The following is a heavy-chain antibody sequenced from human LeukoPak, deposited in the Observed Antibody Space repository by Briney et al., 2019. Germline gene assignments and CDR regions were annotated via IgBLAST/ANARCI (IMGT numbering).Heavy chain of an antibody. Sequence: GGSLRLSCAASGFTFSSYWMHWVRQAPGKGLVWVSRINSDGSNTAYADSVKGRFTISRDNAKNTMYLQMNGLRAEDTAIYYCAKGKTATGTLALDYWGQGTLVTVSS. J-gene: IGHJ4*02. CDR3: AKGKTATGTLALDY. V-gene: IGHV3-74*01. D-gene: IGHD3-9*01. CDR1: GFTFSSYW. CDR2: INSDGSNT.